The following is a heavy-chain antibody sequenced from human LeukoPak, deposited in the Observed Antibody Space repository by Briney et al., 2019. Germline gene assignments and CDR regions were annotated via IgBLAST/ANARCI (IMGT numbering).Heavy chain of an antibody. CDR1: GYSFTSYW. CDR2: IYPGDSDT. J-gene: IGHJ6*03. CDR3: ARRGGAARGYYYMDV. D-gene: IGHD6-6*01. Sequence: GESLKISCKGSGYSFTSYWIGWVRQMPGKGLEWMGIIYPGDSDTRYSPSFQGQVTISADKSISTAYLQWSSLKASDTAMYYCARRGGAARGYYYMDVWGKGTTVTVSS. V-gene: IGHV5-51*01.